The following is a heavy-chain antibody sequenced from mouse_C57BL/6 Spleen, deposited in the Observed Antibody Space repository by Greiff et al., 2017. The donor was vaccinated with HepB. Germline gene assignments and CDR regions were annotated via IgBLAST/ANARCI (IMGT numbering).Heavy chain of an antibody. D-gene: IGHD2-3*01. CDR1: GFSFNTYA. CDR2: IRSKSNNYAT. Sequence: DVKLVESGGGLVQPKGSLKLSCAASGFSFNTYAMNWVRQAPGKGLEWVARIRSKSNNYATYYADSVKDRFTISRDDSESMLYLQMNNLKTEDTAMYYCVRHPIYDGLSMDYWGQGTSVTVSS. J-gene: IGHJ4*01. V-gene: IGHV10-1*01. CDR3: VRHPIYDGLSMDY.